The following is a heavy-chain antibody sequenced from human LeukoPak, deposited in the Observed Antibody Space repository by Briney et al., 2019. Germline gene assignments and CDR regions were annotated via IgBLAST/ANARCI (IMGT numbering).Heavy chain of an antibody. J-gene: IGHJ4*02. D-gene: IGHD3-22*01. V-gene: IGHV4-59*01. CDR1: GGTISSYY. CDR2: IYYSGST. Sequence: TSETLSLTCTVSGGTISSYYWSWIRQPPGKGLEWIGYIYYSGSTNYNPSLKSRVTISVDTSKNQFSLKLSSVTAADTAVYYCARGPSPYYYDSSGFGRAFDYWGQGTLVTVSS. CDR3: ARGPSPYYYDSSGFGRAFDY.